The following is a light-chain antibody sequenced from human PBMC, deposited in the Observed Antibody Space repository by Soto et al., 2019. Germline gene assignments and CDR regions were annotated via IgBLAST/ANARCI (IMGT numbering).Light chain of an antibody. Sequence: QSALTQPASVSGSPGQSITISCTGTIGDVGNFDLVSWYQQHPGKAPKLIIYEVNKRPSAVSNRFSGSKSDNTASLTISGLQAEDEADYYCCSYAGSRTFVFGTGTKVTVL. CDR2: EVN. J-gene: IGLJ1*01. V-gene: IGLV2-23*02. CDR1: IGDVGNFDL. CDR3: CSYAGSRTFV.